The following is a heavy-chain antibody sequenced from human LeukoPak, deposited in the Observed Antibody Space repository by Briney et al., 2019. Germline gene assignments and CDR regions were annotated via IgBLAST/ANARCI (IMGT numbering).Heavy chain of an antibody. CDR3: ARSVGAHDAFDI. CDR1: GFTFSSYS. D-gene: IGHD1-26*01. CDR2: ISSSRSSI. V-gene: IGHV3-48*01. J-gene: IGHJ3*02. Sequence: GGSLRLSCAASGFTFSSYSMNWVRQAPGKGLEWVSYISSSRSSISYADSVKGRFTISRDNAKNSLYLQMNSLRAEDTAVYYCARSVGAHDAFDIWGQGTMVTISS.